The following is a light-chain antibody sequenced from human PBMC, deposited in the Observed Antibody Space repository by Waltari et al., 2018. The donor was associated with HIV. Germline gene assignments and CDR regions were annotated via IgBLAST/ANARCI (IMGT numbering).Light chain of an antibody. Sequence: DIQMTQSPSSLSASVGDRVSITCRASQSISNYLNWFQQKSGKAPKLLIYDASNLQSGVPSRFSGSGSGTDFTLTINRLQPEDFATYYCQQSFTTPRTFGRGTKVEIK. CDR1: QSISNY. V-gene: IGKV1-39*01. CDR2: DAS. CDR3: QQSFTTPRT. J-gene: IGKJ1*01.